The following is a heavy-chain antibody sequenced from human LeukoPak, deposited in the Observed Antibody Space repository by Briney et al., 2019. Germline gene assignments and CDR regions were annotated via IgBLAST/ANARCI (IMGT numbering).Heavy chain of an antibody. CDR1: GFTVSSSY. V-gene: IGHV3-53*01. CDR3: ARYSSSGFDY. Sequence: PGGSLRLSCAVSGFTVSSSYMTWVRQAPGKGLDWVSLIYSGGSTYYADSVKGRFIISRDNSKNTLYLQMNSLRADDTAVYYCARYSSSGFDYWGQRTLVTVSS. CDR2: IYSGGST. D-gene: IGHD2-2*01. J-gene: IGHJ4*02.